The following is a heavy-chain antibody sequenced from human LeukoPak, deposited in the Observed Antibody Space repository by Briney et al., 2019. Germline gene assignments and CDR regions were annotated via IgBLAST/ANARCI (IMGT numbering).Heavy chain of an antibody. J-gene: IGHJ4*02. Sequence: PSETLSLTCTVSGGSISSYYWSWIRQPPGKDLEWIGYIYYSGSTNYNPSLKSRVTISVDTSKNQFSLKLSSVTAADTAVYYCARVGSSWRYFDYWGQGTLVTVSS. V-gene: IGHV4-59*01. CDR2: IYYSGST. D-gene: IGHD6-13*01. CDR1: GGSISSYY. CDR3: ARVGSSWRYFDY.